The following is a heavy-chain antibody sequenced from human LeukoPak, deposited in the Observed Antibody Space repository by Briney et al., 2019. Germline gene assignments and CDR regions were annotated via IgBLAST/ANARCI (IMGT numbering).Heavy chain of an antibody. Sequence: PSETLSLTCTVSGGSISNNNYYWAWIRQPPGKGLECIGSIYYSGSPYYNPSLKSRVTISVDTSKNQFSLRLSSVTAADTAVYYCARAGIAVAGRGGYWGQGTLVTVSS. J-gene: IGHJ4*02. D-gene: IGHD6-19*01. CDR1: GGSISNNNYY. V-gene: IGHV4-39*01. CDR2: IYYSGSP. CDR3: ARAGIAVAGRGGY.